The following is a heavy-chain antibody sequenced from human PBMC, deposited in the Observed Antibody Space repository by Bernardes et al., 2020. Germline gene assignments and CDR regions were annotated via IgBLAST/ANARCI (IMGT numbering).Heavy chain of an antibody. V-gene: IGHV3-30-3*01. J-gene: IGHJ4*02. CDR1: GFTFRSYA. D-gene: IGHD6-19*01. Sequence: SLIRSCAASGFTFRSYAMHWVRQAPGQGLEWVAVISYDGSNKYYADSVKGRFTISRDNSKNTLYLQMNSLRAEDTAVYYCARDYGGRIAVAGFDYWGQGTLVTVSS. CDR3: ARDYGGRIAVAGFDY. CDR2: ISYDGSNK.